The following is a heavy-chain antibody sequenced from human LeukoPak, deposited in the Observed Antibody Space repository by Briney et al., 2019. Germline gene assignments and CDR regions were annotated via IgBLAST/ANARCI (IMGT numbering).Heavy chain of an antibody. D-gene: IGHD2-2*01. CDR3: ARRQYQLLLSNFDY. CDR2: IYYSGST. J-gene: IGHJ4*02. Sequence: GSLRLPCAASGFTFSSYGMHWVRQAPGKGLEWIGSIYYSGSTYYNPSLKSRVTISVDTSKNQFSLKLSSVTAADTAVYYCARRQYQLLLSNFDYWGQGTLVTVPS. V-gene: IGHV4-39*01. CDR1: GFTFSSYG.